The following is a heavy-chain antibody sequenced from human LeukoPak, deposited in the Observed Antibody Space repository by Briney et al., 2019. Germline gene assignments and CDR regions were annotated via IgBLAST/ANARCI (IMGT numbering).Heavy chain of an antibody. J-gene: IGHJ4*02. D-gene: IGHD4-11*01. CDR1: GFTFSSYA. CDR2: ISGSGGST. CDR3: AKGKDYSNYVAAFDY. Sequence: GGSLRLSRGASGFTFSSYAMNWVRQAPGKGLEWVSGISGSGGSTYYADSVKGRLTISRDNSKNTLYLQMNSLRAEDTAVYYCAKGKDYSNYVAAFDYWGQGTLVTISS. V-gene: IGHV3-23*01.